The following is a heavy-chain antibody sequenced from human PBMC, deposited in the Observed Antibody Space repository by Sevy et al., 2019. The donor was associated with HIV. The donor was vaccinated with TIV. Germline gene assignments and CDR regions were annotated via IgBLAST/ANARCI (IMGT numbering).Heavy chain of an antibody. CDR2: IKQDESEK. J-gene: IGHJ4*02. D-gene: IGHD3-22*01. V-gene: IGHV3-7*04. CDR1: GFTFSTYW. Sequence: GGSLRLSCAASGFTFSTYWMHWVRQAPGKGLEWVANIKQDESEKYYVASVKCRFTISTDNAKNSLYLQMNSLRPGDTAVYYCARGNSGSFDYWGQGTLVTVSS. CDR3: ARGNSGSFDY.